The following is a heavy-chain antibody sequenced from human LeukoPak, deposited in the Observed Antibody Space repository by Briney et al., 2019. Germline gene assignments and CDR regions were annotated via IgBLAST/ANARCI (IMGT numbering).Heavy chain of an antibody. J-gene: IGHJ4*02. CDR3: ASVDFDNNAHYHYYLPN. CDR2: IKQDGSQK. D-gene: IGHD2/OR15-2a*01. V-gene: IGHV3-7*01. CDR1: GFRFNRFS. Sequence: GGSLRLSCAASGFRFNRFSMSWVRPTPGKGLEWVANIKQDGSQKEYADSVKGRFAISRDNANNFLDLQMNSLRAEDTGVYYCASVDFDNNAHYHYYLPNWGQGTRVTVSS.